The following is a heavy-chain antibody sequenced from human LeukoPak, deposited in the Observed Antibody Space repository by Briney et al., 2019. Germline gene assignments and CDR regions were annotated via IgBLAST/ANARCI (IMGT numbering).Heavy chain of an antibody. CDR3: ARIPLGYSGAYYDY. V-gene: IGHV4-4*09. CDR1: RGSISGSIRSYY. D-gene: IGHD5-12*01. J-gene: IGHJ4*02. Sequence: SETLSLTCTVSRGSISGSIRSYYWSWLRQPPGKGLEWIGYISSSGSVNDNPSLRSRVTSSVDTSKNQFFLNLSSVSAADTAVYYCARIPLGYSGAYYDYWGQGTLVTVSP. CDR2: ISSSGSV.